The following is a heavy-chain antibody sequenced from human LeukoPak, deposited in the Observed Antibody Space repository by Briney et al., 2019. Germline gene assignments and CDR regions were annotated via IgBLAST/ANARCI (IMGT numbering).Heavy chain of an antibody. CDR3: ARVYYDSSGYGGFDY. J-gene: IGHJ4*02. CDR2: INWNGGST. CDR1: GFTFDDYG. Sequence: GGSLRLSCTACGFTFDDYGMSWVRQAPGKGLEWVSGINWNGGSTGYADSVKGRFTISRDNAKNSLYLQMNSLRAEDTALYYCARVYYDSSGYGGFDYWGQGTLVTVSS. V-gene: IGHV3-20*04. D-gene: IGHD3-22*01.